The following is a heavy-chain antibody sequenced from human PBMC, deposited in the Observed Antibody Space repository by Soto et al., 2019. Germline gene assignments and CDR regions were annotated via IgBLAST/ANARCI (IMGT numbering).Heavy chain of an antibody. CDR1: GFTFSSYS. J-gene: IGHJ4*01. CDR3: SKKVYSAPWSQYFDY. D-gene: IGHD3-10*01. V-gene: IGHV3-23*01. CDR2: FRTSGDGGTT. Sequence: GGSLRLSCAASGFTFSSYSMSWVRQAPGKGLEWVSGFRTSGDGGTTYYAASVKGRFTISRDNSKNMLFLQINSLGAKDTAIYCCSKKVYSAPWSQYFDYGCQETLVTVSS.